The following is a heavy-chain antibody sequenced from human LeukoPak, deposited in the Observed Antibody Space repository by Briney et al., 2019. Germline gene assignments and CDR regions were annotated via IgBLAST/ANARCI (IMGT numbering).Heavy chain of an antibody. CDR3: ARGDNIVVVPAADTSRLDDP. CDR2: INHSGST. Sequence: PSETLSLTCAVYGGSFSGYYWSWIRQPPGKGLEWIGEINHSGSTNYNPSLRSRVTISVDTSKNQFSLKLSSVTAADTAVYYCARGDNIVVVPAADTSRLDDPWGQGTLVTVSS. CDR1: GGSFSGYY. D-gene: IGHD2-2*01. V-gene: IGHV4-34*01. J-gene: IGHJ5*02.